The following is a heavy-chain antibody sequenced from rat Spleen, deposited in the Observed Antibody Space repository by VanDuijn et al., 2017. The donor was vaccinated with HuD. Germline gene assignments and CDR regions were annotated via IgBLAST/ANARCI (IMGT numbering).Heavy chain of an antibody. D-gene: IGHD1-6*01. J-gene: IGHJ3*01. CDR2: ISYDGTKT. V-gene: IGHV5-29*01. CDR1: GFSFSNYD. Sequence: EVQLVESGGGLVQPRGSVKLSCAASGFSFSNYDMAWVRQAPTKGLEWVATISYDGTKTYYRDSVKGRFTISRENAKSTLYLQMDSLRSEDTATYYCATGPRILRLDWFAYWGQGTLVTVSS. CDR3: ATGPRILRLDWFAY.